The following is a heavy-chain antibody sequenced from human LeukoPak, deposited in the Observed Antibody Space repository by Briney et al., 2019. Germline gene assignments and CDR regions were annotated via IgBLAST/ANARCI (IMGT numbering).Heavy chain of an antibody. CDR3: ASSRPGIAAAGTGGDFDY. J-gene: IGHJ4*02. Sequence: GASVKVSCKASGYTFTSYDINWVRQATGQGLEWMGWINPNSGGTNYAQKFQGRVTMTRDTSISTAYMELSRLRSDDTAVYYCASSRPGIAAAGTGGDFDYWGQGTLVTVSS. D-gene: IGHD6-13*01. CDR1: GYTFTSYD. CDR2: INPNSGGT. V-gene: IGHV1-2*02.